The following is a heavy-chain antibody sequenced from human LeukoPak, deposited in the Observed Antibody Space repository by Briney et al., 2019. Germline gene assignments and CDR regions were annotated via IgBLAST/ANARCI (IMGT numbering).Heavy chain of an antibody. D-gene: IGHD3-10*01. CDR3: ARLGLTMVRGAKGSAFDI. J-gene: IGHJ6*04. V-gene: IGHV1-69*06. CDR2: IIPIFGTA. Sequence: SVKVSCKASGGTFSSYAISWVRQAPGQGLEWMGGIIPIFGTANYAQKFQGRVTITADKSTSTAYMELSSLRSEDTAVYYCARLGLTMVRGAKGSAFDIWGKGTTVTVSS. CDR1: GGTFSSYA.